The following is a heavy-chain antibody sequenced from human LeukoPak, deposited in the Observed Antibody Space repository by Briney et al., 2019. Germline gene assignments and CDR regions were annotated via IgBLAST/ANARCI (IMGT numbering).Heavy chain of an antibody. CDR2: ISSSSSYI. CDR3: ASEGIAVAADFDY. CDR1: GFTFSSYS. J-gene: IGHJ4*02. V-gene: IGHV3-21*01. Sequence: GGSLRLSCAASGFTFSSYSMNWVRQAPGKGLEWVSSISSSSSYIYYADSVKGRLTISRDNAKNSLYLQMNSLRAEDKAVYYCASEGIAVAADFDYWGQGTLVTVSS. D-gene: IGHD6-19*01.